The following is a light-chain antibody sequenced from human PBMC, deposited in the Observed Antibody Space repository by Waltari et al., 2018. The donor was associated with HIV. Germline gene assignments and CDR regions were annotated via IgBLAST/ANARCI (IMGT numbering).Light chain of an antibody. CDR3: TSYLSSATPE. V-gene: IGLV2-14*01. Sequence: QSALAQPASVSGSPGQTVSISCTGVGSDIHKAVSLYQHRPGQTPTVIIYEVTKRPSGVSHRFSGSTSGNTASLTISVLQSEDEADYFCTSYLSSATPEFGGGTRLTVL. J-gene: IGLJ3*02. CDR1: GSDIHKA. CDR2: EVT.